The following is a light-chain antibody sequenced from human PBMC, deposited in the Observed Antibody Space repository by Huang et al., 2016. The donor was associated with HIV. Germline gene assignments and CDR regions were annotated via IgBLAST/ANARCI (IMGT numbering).Light chain of an antibody. Sequence: IQLNQSPFSLFASVGEKVTITCRASQGISNFLGWYQQKPGKAPKLLIYAASILQSGVPSRFSGSGSGTDFTLTIGSLQPEDFATYYCQQLNSYPLTFGGGTKVEIK. J-gene: IGKJ4*01. CDR3: QQLNSYPLT. V-gene: IGKV1-9*01. CDR2: AAS. CDR1: QGISNF.